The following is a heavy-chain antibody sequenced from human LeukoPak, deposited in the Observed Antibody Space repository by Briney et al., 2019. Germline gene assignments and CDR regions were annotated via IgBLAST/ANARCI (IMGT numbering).Heavy chain of an antibody. CDR2: MNPDSGNT. CDR3: ATAPRTAGTRSLDY. V-gene: IGHV1-8*02. J-gene: IGHJ4*02. D-gene: IGHD6-13*01. CDR1: GYTFTDYD. Sequence: GASVRVSCKPSGYTFTDYDINWVRQAGQGLEWMGWMNPDSGNTGYAQKFQGRVTMTRDTSTNTVYMELTSLRSEDTAVYYCATAPRTAGTRSLDYWGQGTLVTVSS.